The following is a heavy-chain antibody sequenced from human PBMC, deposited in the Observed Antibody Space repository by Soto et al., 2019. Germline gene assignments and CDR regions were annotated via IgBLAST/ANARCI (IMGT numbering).Heavy chain of an antibody. CDR3: ARGGLYYDYVWGSYRYGYFDL. CDR2: IYYSGST. CDR1: GGSISSGGSY. Sequence: SETLSLTCTVSGGSISSGGSYWSWIRQRPGEGLEWIGYIYYSGSTYYNPSLESRVLISVDTSKNQFSLKLSSVTAADTAVYYCARGGLYYDYVWGSYRYGYFDLWGQGTLVTVSS. J-gene: IGHJ4*02. D-gene: IGHD3-16*02. V-gene: IGHV4-31*03.